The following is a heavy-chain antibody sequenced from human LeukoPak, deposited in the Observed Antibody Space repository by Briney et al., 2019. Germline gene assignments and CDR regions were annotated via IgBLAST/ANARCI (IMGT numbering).Heavy chain of an antibody. Sequence: GGSLRLSCAASGFTFSSYGMHWVRQAPGKGLEWVAVISSDGSNKYYADSVKGRFTISRDNSKNTLYLQMNSLRAEDTAVYYCAKGQGGSSWYGGFDYWGQGTLVTVSS. CDR2: ISSDGSNK. V-gene: IGHV3-30*18. CDR3: AKGQGGSSWYGGFDY. J-gene: IGHJ4*02. CDR1: GFTFSSYG. D-gene: IGHD6-13*01.